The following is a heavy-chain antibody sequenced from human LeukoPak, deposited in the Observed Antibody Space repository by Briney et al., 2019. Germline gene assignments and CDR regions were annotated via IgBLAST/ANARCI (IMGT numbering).Heavy chain of an antibody. CDR1: GYTFTGYY. D-gene: IGHD4-17*01. J-gene: IGHJ3*02. CDR3: ARDRSDYDAFDI. V-gene: IGHV1-2*02. Sequence: ASVKVSCKASGYTFTGYYMHWVRQAPGQGLEWMGWINPNSGGTNYAQKFQGRVTMTRDTSISTAYMELSRLRSDDTAVYYCARDRSDYDAFDIWGQGIMVTVSS. CDR2: INPNSGGT.